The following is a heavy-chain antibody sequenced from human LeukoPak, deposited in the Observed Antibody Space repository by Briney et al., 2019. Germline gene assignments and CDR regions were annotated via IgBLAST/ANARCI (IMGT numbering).Heavy chain of an antibody. CDR3: ARVFSYDYVWGSYRYYYYYYMDV. CDR2: ISAYNGNT. D-gene: IGHD3-16*02. V-gene: IGHV1-18*01. CDR1: GYTVTSYG. Sequence: ASVKVSCKASGYTVTSYGISWVRQAPGQGLEWMGWISAYNGNTNYAQKLQGRVTMTTDTSTSTAYMELRSLRSDDTAVYYCARVFSYDYVWGSYRYYYYYYMDVWGKGTTVTVSS. J-gene: IGHJ6*03.